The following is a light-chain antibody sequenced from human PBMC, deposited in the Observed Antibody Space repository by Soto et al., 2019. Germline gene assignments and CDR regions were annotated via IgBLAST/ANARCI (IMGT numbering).Light chain of an antibody. CDR1: SSDVGGYNY. V-gene: IGLV2-14*01. Sequence: QSALTQPASVSGSPGQSITISCTGTSSDVGGYNYVSWYQQHPGKAPKLMIYDVSNRPSGVSNRFSGSKSGNTASLTISGLQAEDEADYYCSSYTSSSTPDVFGTGTQLTVL. CDR3: SSYTSSSTPDV. CDR2: DVS. J-gene: IGLJ1*01.